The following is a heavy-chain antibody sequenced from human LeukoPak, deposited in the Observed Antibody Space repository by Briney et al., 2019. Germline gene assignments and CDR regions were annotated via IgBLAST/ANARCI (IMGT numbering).Heavy chain of an antibody. Sequence: NPSETLSLTCTVSGGSISSYYWSWIRQPPGKGLEWIGYIYYSGSTNYNPSLKSRVTISVDTSKNQFSLKLSSVTAADTAVYYCARDSFSPYGSGIDYWGQGTLVTVSS. CDR3: ARDSFSPYGSGIDY. CDR1: GGSISSYY. V-gene: IGHV4-59*01. D-gene: IGHD3-10*01. J-gene: IGHJ4*02. CDR2: IYYSGST.